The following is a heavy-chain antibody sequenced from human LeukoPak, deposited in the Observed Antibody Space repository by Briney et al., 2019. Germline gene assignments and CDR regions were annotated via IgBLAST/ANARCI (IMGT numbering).Heavy chain of an antibody. J-gene: IGHJ4*02. CDR3: ARGPLIGPIDY. D-gene: IGHD3-16*01. Sequence: SETLSLTCTVSGGSINSGNYYWTWIRQPAGTGLEWIGRIYTSGSTNYNPSLKSRVTISVDTSKNQFSLKLSSVTAADTAVYYCARGPLIGPIDYWGQGTLVTVSS. V-gene: IGHV4-61*02. CDR2: IYTSGST. CDR1: GGSINSGNYY.